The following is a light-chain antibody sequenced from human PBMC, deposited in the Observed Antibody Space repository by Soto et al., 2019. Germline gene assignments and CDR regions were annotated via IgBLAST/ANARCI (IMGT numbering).Light chain of an antibody. CDR1: NVGSKV. J-gene: IGLJ3*02. V-gene: IGLV3-21*02. CDR3: QVWHIGSYRV. CDR2: DDT. Sequence: SYELTQPPSVSVAPGQTATISCGGNNVGSKVVHWYQQKPGQAPVLVVYDDTYRPSGIPERFSGSNSGNTATLTISRVEAGDEADYYCQVWHIGSYRVFGGATKLTVL.